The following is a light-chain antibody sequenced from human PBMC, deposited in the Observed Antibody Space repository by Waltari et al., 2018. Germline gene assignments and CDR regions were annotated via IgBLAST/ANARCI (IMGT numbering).Light chain of an antibody. J-gene: IGKJ3*01. V-gene: IGKV3-15*01. Sequence: EIVMTQSPATLSVSPAERATLSCRASQSVSSNLAWYQQKPGQAPRLLIYGASTRATGIPARFSGSGSGTEFTLTISSLQSEDFAVYYCQQYNNWPRVTFGPGTKSGYQT. CDR2: GAS. CDR1: QSVSSN. CDR3: QQYNNWPRVT.